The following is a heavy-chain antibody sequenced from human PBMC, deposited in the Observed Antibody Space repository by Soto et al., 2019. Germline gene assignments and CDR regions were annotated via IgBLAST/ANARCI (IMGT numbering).Heavy chain of an antibody. J-gene: IGHJ5*02. CDR1: AYSFTGHY. D-gene: IGHD3-22*01. Sequence: ASVKVSCKASAYSFTGHYLHWVRQAPGQGLEWMGWIDPESGDTNYAQKFQDRVTMTRDTSISTAYMDLSSLRSDDTAVYYCARDYDKSGYDYFDPWGQGTLVTVSS. CDR3: ARDYDKSGYDYFDP. CDR2: IDPESGDT. V-gene: IGHV1-2*02.